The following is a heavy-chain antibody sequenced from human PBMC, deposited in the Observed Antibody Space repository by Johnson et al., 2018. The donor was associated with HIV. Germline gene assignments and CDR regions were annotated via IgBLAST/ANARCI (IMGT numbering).Heavy chain of an antibody. CDR2: LSYDGSKE. D-gene: IGHD1-26*01. V-gene: IGHV3-30-3*01. CDR3: ARDGGSTRGDAFDI. J-gene: IGHJ3*02. CDR1: GFTFRTYA. Sequence: QVQLVESGGGVVQPGRSLRLSCAVSGFTFRTYAMHWVRQAPGKGLEWVAVLSYDGSKEYYVDSVTGRFNLSRDNSKNTLYLQMNSLRAEDTAVYYCARDGGSTRGDAFDIWGQGTMVTVSS.